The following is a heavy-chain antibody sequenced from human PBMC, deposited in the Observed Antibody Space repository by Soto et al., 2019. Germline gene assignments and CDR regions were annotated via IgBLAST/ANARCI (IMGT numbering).Heavy chain of an antibody. D-gene: IGHD2-21*01. CDR2: IGNSGDGT. CDR3: VKDVWDY. Sequence: EVHLLESGGGLVQPGGSLRLSCAASGFTFSGYTMNWVRQAPGKGLEWVAVIGNSGDGTHYADSVKGRFTIPRDNSKNTLYLQMESLRAEDTAVYYCVKDVWDYWGQGVLVTVSS. J-gene: IGHJ4*02. V-gene: IGHV3-23*01. CDR1: GFTFSGYT.